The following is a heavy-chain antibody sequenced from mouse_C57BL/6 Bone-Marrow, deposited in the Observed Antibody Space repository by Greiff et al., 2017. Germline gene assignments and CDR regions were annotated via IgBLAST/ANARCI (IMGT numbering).Heavy chain of an antibody. D-gene: IGHD1-2*01. V-gene: IGHV14-2*01. CDR2: IDLEAGET. CDR1: GFNIKAYY. Sequence: VQLQQSGAELVKPGASVKLSCSASGFNIKAYYLHWVTQRTEQGLEWIGRIDLEAGETQYAPTFQGKTTITADTSTNTAYLQLSSLTSEDTAVYYCAPHYYGKGFDVWGTGTTVTVSS. CDR3: APHYYGKGFDV. J-gene: IGHJ1*03.